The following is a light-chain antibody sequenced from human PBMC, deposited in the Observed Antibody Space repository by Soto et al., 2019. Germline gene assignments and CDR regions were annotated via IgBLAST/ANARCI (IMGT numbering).Light chain of an antibody. CDR3: SSFTSSSLVV. J-gene: IGLJ2*01. Sequence: QSVLTQPASVSGSPGQSITFSCTGTSSDVGNSNYVSWYQQHPGKAPKLMIYDVTNRPSGVSNRFSGSKSGNTASLTISGLQVEDEADYYCSSFTSSSLVVFGGGTKVTVL. CDR2: DVT. V-gene: IGLV2-14*01. CDR1: SSDVGNSNY.